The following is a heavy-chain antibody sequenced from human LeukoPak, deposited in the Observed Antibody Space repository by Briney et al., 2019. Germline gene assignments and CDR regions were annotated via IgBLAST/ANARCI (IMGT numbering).Heavy chain of an antibody. CDR1: GFTFDDYG. D-gene: IGHD3-3*01. CDR3: AKSADTIFGVVINDAFDI. Sequence: GGSLRLSCAASGFTFDDYGMSWVRQAPGKGLEWVSGINWNGGSTGYADSVKGRFTISRDNAKNSLYLQMNSLRAEDTAVYYCAKSADTIFGVVINDAFDIWGQGTMVTVSS. J-gene: IGHJ3*02. CDR2: INWNGGST. V-gene: IGHV3-20*04.